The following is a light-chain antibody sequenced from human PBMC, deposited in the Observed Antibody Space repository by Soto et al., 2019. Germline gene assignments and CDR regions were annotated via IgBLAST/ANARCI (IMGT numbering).Light chain of an antibody. V-gene: IGLV2-14*01. CDR3: SSYISSSTYV. CDR2: EVS. CDR1: SSDIGGYNY. J-gene: IGLJ1*01. Sequence: QSVLTQPASVSGSPGQSIAISCTGTSSDIGGYNYVSWYQQHPGKAPKLMIYEVSNRPSGVSNRFSGSKSGNTASLTISGLQAEDEADYCCSSYISSSTYVFGTGTKVTVL.